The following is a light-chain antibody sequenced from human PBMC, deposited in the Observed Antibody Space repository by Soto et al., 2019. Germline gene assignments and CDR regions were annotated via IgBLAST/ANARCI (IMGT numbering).Light chain of an antibody. J-gene: IGKJ4*01. V-gene: IGKV1D-17*01. CDR2: AAS. CDR3: LQQNSYS. Sequence: NIQMTQSPSAMSASVGDRVTITCRARQGITNFLAWFQQKPGKVPNHLIFAASSLQSGVPSRFSGSGSGTEFTLTISSLQPEDFATYYCLQQNSYSFGGGTKVEIK. CDR1: QGITNF.